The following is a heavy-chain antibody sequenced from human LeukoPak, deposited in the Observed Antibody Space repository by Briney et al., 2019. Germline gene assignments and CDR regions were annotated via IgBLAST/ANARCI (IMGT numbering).Heavy chain of an antibody. CDR2: ISAYNGNT. D-gene: IGHD3-3*01. V-gene: IGHV1-18*01. Sequence: ASVKVSCKASGYTFTSYGISWVRQAPGQGLEWMGWISAYNGNTNYAQKLQGRVTMTTDTSTSTAYMELRNLRSDDTAVYYCARIFLEWLHNDYWGQGTLVTVSS. CDR1: GYTFTSYG. CDR3: ARIFLEWLHNDY. J-gene: IGHJ4*02.